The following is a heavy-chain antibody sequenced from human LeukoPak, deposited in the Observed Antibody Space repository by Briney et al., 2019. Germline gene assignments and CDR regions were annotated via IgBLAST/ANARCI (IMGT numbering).Heavy chain of an antibody. Sequence: SSETLSLTCTVSGGSISSYYWSWIRQPPGKGLEWIGYIYYSGSTYYNPSLKSRVTISVDTSKNQFSLKLSSVTAADTAVYYCVRLDYYNYAMDVWGQGTTVTVSS. CDR1: GGSISSYY. CDR3: VRLDYYNYAMDV. V-gene: IGHV4-59*08. J-gene: IGHJ6*02. CDR2: IYYSGST.